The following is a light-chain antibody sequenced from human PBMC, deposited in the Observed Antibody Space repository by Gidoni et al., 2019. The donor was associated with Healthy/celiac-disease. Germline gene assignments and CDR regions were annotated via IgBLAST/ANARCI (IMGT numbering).Light chain of an antibody. Sequence: DIQMTQSPSSLSASVGDRVTITCRASQSISSYLNWYQQKPGKAPKLLIYAASNLQSGVPSRFSGSGSGTDFTLTISSLQPEDFAIYYCQQSYSTPLFTFXQGTKLEIK. CDR3: QQSYSTPLFT. CDR1: QSISSY. CDR2: AAS. J-gene: IGKJ2*01. V-gene: IGKV1-39*01.